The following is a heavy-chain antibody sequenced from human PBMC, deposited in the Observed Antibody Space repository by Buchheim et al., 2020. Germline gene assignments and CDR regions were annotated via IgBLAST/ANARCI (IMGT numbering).Heavy chain of an antibody. V-gene: IGHV4-59*08. Sequence: QVQLQESGPGLVKPSETLSLTCTVSGGSISSYYWSWIRQPPGKGLEWIGYIYYSGSTNYTPSLKSRVTISVDTSKNQFSLKLSSVTAADTAVYYCARLATVTTGAYYYYGMDVWGQGTT. CDR1: GGSISSYY. J-gene: IGHJ6*02. D-gene: IGHD4-11*01. CDR3: ARLATVTTGAYYYYGMDV. CDR2: IYYSGST.